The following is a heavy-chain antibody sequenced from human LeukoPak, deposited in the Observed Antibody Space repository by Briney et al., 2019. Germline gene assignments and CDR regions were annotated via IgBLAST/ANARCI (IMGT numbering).Heavy chain of an antibody. Sequence: PGGSLRLSCAASGFTFSSYSMNWVRQAPGKGLEWVSSISSSSSYIYYADSVKGRFTISRGNAKNSLYLQMNSLRAEDTAVYYCARDLNYYDSSGSPDYWGQRTLVTVSS. CDR3: ARDLNYYDSSGSPDY. CDR2: ISSSSSYI. D-gene: IGHD3-22*01. J-gene: IGHJ4*02. CDR1: GFTFSSYS. V-gene: IGHV3-21*01.